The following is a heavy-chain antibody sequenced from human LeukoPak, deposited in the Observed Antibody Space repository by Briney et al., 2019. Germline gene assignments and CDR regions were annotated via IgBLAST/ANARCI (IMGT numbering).Heavy chain of an antibody. CDR1: GFTFSDSW. CDR2: IKQDGSDR. D-gene: IGHD1-1*01. V-gene: IGHV3-7*01. Sequence: GGSLRLSCAASGFTFSDSWMSWLRQAPGKGLEWVANIKQDGSDRYYVDSVKGRFTISRDNAKNSLYLQMNSLRVDDTAVYYCATYINWVAGDVWGQGTTVTVSS. CDR3: ATYINWVAGDV. J-gene: IGHJ6*02.